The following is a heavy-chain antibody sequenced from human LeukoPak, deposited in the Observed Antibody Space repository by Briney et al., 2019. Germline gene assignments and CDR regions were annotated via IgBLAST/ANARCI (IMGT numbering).Heavy chain of an antibody. V-gene: IGHV1-46*01. CDR3: ARLGEYYYDSSGYLSDY. CDR1: GYTFTSYY. D-gene: IGHD3-22*01. Sequence: ASVKVSCKASGYTFTSYYMHWVRQAPGQGLEWMGIINPGGGSTSYAQKFQGRVTMTRDTSTSTVYMELSSLRSEDTAVYYCARLGEYYYDSSGYLSDYWGQGTLVTVSS. J-gene: IGHJ4*02. CDR2: INPGGGST.